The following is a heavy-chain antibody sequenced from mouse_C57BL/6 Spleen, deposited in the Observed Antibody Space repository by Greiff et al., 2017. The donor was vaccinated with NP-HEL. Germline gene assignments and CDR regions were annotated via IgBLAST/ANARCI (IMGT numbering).Heavy chain of an antibody. CDR2: IYPGSGST. J-gene: IGHJ4*01. Sequence: QVQLQQPGAELVKPGASVKMSCKASGYTFTSYWITWVKQRPGQGLEWIGDIYPGSGSTNYNEKFKSKATLTVDTSSSTAYMQLSSLTSEDSAVYYCAREMGYGNYLGYAMDYWGQGTSVTVSS. V-gene: IGHV1-55*01. CDR1: GYTFTSYW. CDR3: AREMGYGNYLGYAMDY. D-gene: IGHD2-1*01.